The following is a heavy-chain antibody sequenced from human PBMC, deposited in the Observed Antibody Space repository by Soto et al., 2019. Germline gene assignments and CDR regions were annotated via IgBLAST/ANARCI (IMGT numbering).Heavy chain of an antibody. CDR3: ARDLKAAAASYYYYGMDV. CDR1: GFTFSSYG. D-gene: IGHD6-13*01. CDR2: IWYDGSNK. V-gene: IGHV3-33*01. Sequence: GGSLRLSCAASGFTFSSYGMHWVRQAPGKGLEWVAVIWYDGSNKYYADSVKGRFTISRDNSKNTLYLQMNSLRAEDTAVYYCARDLKAAAASYYYYGMDVWGQGTTVTVSS. J-gene: IGHJ6*02.